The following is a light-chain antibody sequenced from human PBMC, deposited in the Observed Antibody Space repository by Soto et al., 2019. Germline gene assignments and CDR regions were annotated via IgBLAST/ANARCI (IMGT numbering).Light chain of an antibody. CDR1: QSVSSN. CDR3: QQYGSSRT. J-gene: IGKJ1*01. V-gene: IGKV3-20*01. Sequence: EIVLTQSPGTLSLSPGERATLSCRASQSVSSNLAWLQHKPGQAPRLLIYDTSSRATGIPDRFSGSGYGTDFTLTISRLEPEDSAVYYCQQYGSSRTFGQGTKVDIK. CDR2: DTS.